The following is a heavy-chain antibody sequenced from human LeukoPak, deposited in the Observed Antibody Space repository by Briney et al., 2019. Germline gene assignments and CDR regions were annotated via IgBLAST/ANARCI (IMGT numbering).Heavy chain of an antibody. CDR3: ARAGTGVYFGY. J-gene: IGHJ4*02. Sequence: PGGSLRLSCAASGFTFSSYAMHWVRQAPGKGLEWVAVISYDGSNKYYADSVKGRFTISRDNSKNTLYLQMNSLRAEDTAVYYCARAGTGVYFGYWGQGTLVTVSS. V-gene: IGHV3-30*04. D-gene: IGHD1-14*01. CDR2: ISYDGSNK. CDR1: GFTFSSYA.